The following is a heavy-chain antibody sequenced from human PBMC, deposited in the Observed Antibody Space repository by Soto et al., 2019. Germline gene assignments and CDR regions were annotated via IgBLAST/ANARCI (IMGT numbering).Heavy chain of an antibody. CDR1: GFTFDDYA. V-gene: IGHV3-9*01. CDR3: AKGIVVVPAAGMDV. CDR2: VSWNSGSI. J-gene: IGHJ6*04. Sequence: EVQLVESGGGLVQPGRSLRLSCAASGFTFDDYAMHWVRQAPGKGLEWVSGVSWNSGSIGYADSVKGRFTISRDNAKNSLYLQMNSLRAEDTALYYCAKGIVVVPAAGMDVWGKGTTVTVSS. D-gene: IGHD2-2*01.